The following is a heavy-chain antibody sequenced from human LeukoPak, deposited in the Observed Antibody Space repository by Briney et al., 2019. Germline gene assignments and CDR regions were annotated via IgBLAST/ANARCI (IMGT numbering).Heavy chain of an antibody. V-gene: IGHV3-74*01. J-gene: IGHJ4*02. CDR3: AKKAQYDGHYPLDY. CDR2: INEDGSTT. Sequence: GSLRLSCAASGFTFSSNWMHWVRQAPGKGLVWVSRINEDGSTTNYADSVKGRSTIFRDNAKNTLYLQMNSLRAEDTALYFCAKKAQYDGHYPLDYWGQGTLVTVSA. D-gene: IGHD4/OR15-4a*01. CDR1: GFTFSSNW.